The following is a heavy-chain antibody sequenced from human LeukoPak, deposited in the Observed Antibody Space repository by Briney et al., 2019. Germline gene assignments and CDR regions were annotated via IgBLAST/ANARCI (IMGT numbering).Heavy chain of an antibody. V-gene: IGHV1-2*02. D-gene: IGHD6-13*01. CDR3: ARDGSSSWSNFDY. J-gene: IGHJ4*02. Sequence: ASVKVSCKASGYTFTSYYMHWVRQAPGQGLEWMGWINPDSGGTNYAQNFQGRVTMTRDTSISTVYMELSRLRSDDTAVYYCARDGSSSWSNFDYWGQGTLVTVSS. CDR1: GYTFTSYY. CDR2: INPDSGGT.